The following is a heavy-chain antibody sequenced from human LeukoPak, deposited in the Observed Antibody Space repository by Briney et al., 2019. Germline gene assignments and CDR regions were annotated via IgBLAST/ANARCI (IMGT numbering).Heavy chain of an antibody. CDR3: ARDSISTIYYYYYGMDV. Sequence: SETLSLTCTVSGGSISSYYWSWIRQPPGKGLEWIGEINHSGSTNYNPSLKSRVTISVDTSKNQFSLKLSSVTAADTAVYYCARDSISTIYYYYYGMDVWGQGTTVTVSS. CDR2: INHSGST. J-gene: IGHJ6*02. CDR1: GGSISSYY. D-gene: IGHD1-14*01. V-gene: IGHV4-34*01.